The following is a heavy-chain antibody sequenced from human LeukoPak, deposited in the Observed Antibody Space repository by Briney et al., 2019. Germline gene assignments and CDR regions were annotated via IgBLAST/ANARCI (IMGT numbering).Heavy chain of an antibody. CDR1: GYTFTSYG. Sequence: ASVKVSCKASGYTFTSYGISWVRQAPGQGLEWMGWISAYNGNTNYAQKLQGRVTMTTDTSTSTAYMELRSLRSDDTAVYYCARDLGGGYYGSGSYSPYDYWGQGTLVTVSS. V-gene: IGHV1-18*01. CDR3: ARDLGGGYYGSGSYSPYDY. CDR2: ISAYNGNT. D-gene: IGHD3-10*01. J-gene: IGHJ4*02.